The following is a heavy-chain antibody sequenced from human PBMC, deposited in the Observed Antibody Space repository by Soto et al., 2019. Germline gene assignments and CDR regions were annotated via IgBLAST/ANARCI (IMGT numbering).Heavy chain of an antibody. J-gene: IGHJ6*02. D-gene: IGHD5-12*01. V-gene: IGHV4-30-4*01. CDR1: GGSISSGDYY. Sequence: SETLSLTCTVSGGSISSGDYYWSWIRQPPGKGLEWIGYIYYSGSTYYNPSLKSRVTISVDTSKNQFSLKLSSVTAADTAVYYCAGDKIVATKIGDYHYGMDVWGQGTTVTVSS. CDR2: IYYSGST. CDR3: AGDKIVATKIGDYHYGMDV.